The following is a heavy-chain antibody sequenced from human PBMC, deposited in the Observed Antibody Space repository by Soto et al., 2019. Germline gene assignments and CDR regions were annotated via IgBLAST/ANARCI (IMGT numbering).Heavy chain of an antibody. Sequence: QVQLVESGGGVVQPGRSLRLSCAASGFTFSSYGMHWVRRAPGKGLEWVAVIWYDGSNKYYADSVKGRFTISRDNSKNTLYLQMNSLRAEDTAVYYCARESYYGDYEIDYWGQGTLVTVSS. D-gene: IGHD4-17*01. J-gene: IGHJ4*02. V-gene: IGHV3-33*01. CDR2: IWYDGSNK. CDR3: ARESYYGDYEIDY. CDR1: GFTFSSYG.